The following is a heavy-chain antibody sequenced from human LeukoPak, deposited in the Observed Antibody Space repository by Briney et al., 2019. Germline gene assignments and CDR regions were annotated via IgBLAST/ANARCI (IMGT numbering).Heavy chain of an antibody. CDR3: ARDLPHPIVATTYYFDY. V-gene: IGHV1-18*01. D-gene: IGHD5-12*01. J-gene: IGHJ4*02. CDR2: ISAYNGNT. CDR1: GYTFTSYG. Sequence: ASVKVSCKASGYTFTSYGISWVRQAPGQGLEWMGWISAYNGNTNYAQKLQGRVTMTTDTSTSTAYMELRSLRSDDTAVYYCARDLPHPIVATTYYFDYWGQGTLVTVSS.